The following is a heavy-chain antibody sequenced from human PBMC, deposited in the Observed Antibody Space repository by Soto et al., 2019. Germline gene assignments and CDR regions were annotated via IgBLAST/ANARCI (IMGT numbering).Heavy chain of an antibody. Sequence: EVQLVESGGGLVQPGGSLRLSCAASGFTVSNNYVSWVRQAPGKGLEWVSVIYSGGSTYYADSVKDRFTISRDNFKNTLYLQMDSLRAEDTAVYYCARGVRHQSWNGDYFWFDPWGQGTLVTVSS. CDR3: ARGVRHQSWNGDYFWFDP. J-gene: IGHJ5*02. V-gene: IGHV3-66*01. CDR2: IYSGGST. D-gene: IGHD4-17*01. CDR1: GFTVSNNY.